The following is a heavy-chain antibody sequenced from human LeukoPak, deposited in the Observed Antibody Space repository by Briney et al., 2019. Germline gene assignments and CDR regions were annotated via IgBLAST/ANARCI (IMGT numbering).Heavy chain of an antibody. CDR2: ISAYKGNT. J-gene: IGHJ2*01. CDR3: ARTLGGNYVEMATGVDL. V-gene: IGHV1-18*01. Sequence: ASVKVSCKASGYAFNVHGITWVRQAPGQGLEWMGWISAYKGNTNYAAKFQGRVTMTTDTSTSTGYMELTSLRSDDTAVYYCARTLGGNYVEMATGVDLWGRGTPVIVSS. CDR1: GYAFNVHG. D-gene: IGHD5-24*01.